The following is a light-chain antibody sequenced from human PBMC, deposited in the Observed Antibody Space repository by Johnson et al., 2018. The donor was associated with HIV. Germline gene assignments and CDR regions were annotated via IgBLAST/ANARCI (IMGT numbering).Light chain of an antibody. Sequence: QSVLTQPPSVSAAPGQKVTISCSGSSSNIGNNYVSWYQHLPGTAPKLLMYENNKRPSGIPDRFSGSKSGTPATLGITGLQTGDEADYYCGTWDSSLSGYVVGTGTKVTVL. CDR2: ENN. J-gene: IGLJ1*01. V-gene: IGLV1-51*02. CDR1: SSNIGNNY. CDR3: GTWDSSLSGYV.